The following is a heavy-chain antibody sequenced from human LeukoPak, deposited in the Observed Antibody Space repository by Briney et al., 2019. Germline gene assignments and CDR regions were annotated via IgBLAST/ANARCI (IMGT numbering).Heavy chain of an antibody. CDR3: ARGSWIFGVSFDY. Sequence: GGSLRLSCAASGFTFSSYSMNWVRQAPGKGLEWVSYISSSSSTIYYADSVKGRFTISRDNAKNSLYLQMNSLRAEDTAVYYCARGSWIFGVSFDYWGQGTLVTVSS. D-gene: IGHD3-3*01. CDR2: ISSSSSTI. J-gene: IGHJ4*02. CDR1: GFTFSSYS. V-gene: IGHV3-48*04.